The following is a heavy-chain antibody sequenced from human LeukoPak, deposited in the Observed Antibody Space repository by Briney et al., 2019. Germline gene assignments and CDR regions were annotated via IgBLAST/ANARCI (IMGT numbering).Heavy chain of an antibody. D-gene: IGHD3-3*01. Sequence: GGSLRLSCAASGFTFSSYAMHWVRQAPGKGLEWVAVISYDGSNKYYADSVKGRFTISRDNSKSTLYLQMNSLRAEDTAVYYCARAVDFWSGYRGWFDPWGQGTLVTVSS. J-gene: IGHJ5*02. CDR2: ISYDGSNK. V-gene: IGHV3-30-3*01. CDR3: ARAVDFWSGYRGWFDP. CDR1: GFTFSSYA.